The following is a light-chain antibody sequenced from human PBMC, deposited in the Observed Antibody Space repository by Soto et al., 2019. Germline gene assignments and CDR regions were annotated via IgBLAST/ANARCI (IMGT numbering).Light chain of an antibody. CDR3: CSYGGRSSFPYV. CDR2: EVS. Sequence: QSALTQPASASGSPGQSVTISCTGTSSDIGGYNHVSWYQQHPGKAPKLMIYEVSERPSGVSTRFSGSKSGNTAALTISGVLAADEEDYYCCSYGGRSSFPYVFGTGTKLTVL. CDR1: SSDIGGYNH. V-gene: IGLV2-23*02. J-gene: IGLJ1*01.